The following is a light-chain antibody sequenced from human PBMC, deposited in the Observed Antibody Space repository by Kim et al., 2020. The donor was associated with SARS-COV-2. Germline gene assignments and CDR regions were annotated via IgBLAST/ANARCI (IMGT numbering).Light chain of an antibody. CDR2: DVS. CDR1: SSDVGGYNY. J-gene: IGLJ3*02. Sequence: PGQSVTISCTGTSSDVGGYNYFSWYQQHPGKAPKLMIYDVSKRPSGVPDRFSGSKSGNTASLTISGLQAEDEADYYCCSYAGSSWVFGGGTKLTVL. CDR3: CSYAGSSWV. V-gene: IGLV2-11*01.